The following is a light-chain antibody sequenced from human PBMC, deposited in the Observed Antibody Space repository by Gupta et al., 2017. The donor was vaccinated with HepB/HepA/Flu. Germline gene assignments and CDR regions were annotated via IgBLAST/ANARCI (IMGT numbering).Light chain of an antibody. V-gene: IGKV3-11*01. CDR3: QQRQYWPPIT. Sequence: VLTHSPATLSLSPGASATLSCSSSHRASIFLAWFQQKPGQAPRRLIYEASKRATGVPARFSGSGSGTDFTLTISSVEPEDVAVYYCQQRQYWPPITFGQGTRLEIK. CDR2: EAS. CDR1: HRASIF. J-gene: IGKJ5*01.